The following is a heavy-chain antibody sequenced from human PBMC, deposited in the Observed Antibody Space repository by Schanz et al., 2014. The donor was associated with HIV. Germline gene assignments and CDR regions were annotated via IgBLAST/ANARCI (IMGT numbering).Heavy chain of an antibody. V-gene: IGHV3-30*18. CDR3: AKDRNYYDNRYLGKGNYYYYYGMDV. CDR1: GFTFKTYW. J-gene: IGHJ6*02. CDR2: ISYDGRNK. D-gene: IGHD3-22*01. Sequence: QVQLGQSGGGVVQPGRSLRLSCAASGFTFKTYWMSWVRQAPGKGLEWVAVISYDGRNKYQADSVKGRFTISRDNSKNTMYLKMNSLRVDDTAVYYCAKDRNYYDNRYLGKGNYYYYYGMDVWGQGTTVTVSS.